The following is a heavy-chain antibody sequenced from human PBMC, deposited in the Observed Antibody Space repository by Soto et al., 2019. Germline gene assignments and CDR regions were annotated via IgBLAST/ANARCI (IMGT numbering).Heavy chain of an antibody. CDR2: ISSSSSTI. Sequence: DVQLVESGGGLVQPGGSLRLSCAVSGFTFRSYNMNWVRQAPGKGLDWVSYISSSSSTIYYADSVKGRFTISRDNAKNSLYLQMNSLRDDDTAMYYCARGGTVAVTTIGDYWGQGTLVTVSS. D-gene: IGHD5-12*01. J-gene: IGHJ4*01. CDR1: GFTFRSYN. CDR3: ARGGTVAVTTIGDY. V-gene: IGHV3-48*02.